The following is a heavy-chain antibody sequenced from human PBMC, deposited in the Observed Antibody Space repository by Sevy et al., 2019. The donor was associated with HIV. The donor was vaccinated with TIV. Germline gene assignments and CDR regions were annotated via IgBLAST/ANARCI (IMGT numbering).Heavy chain of an antibody. Sequence: SESLSLTCTVSGGSISSSSYYCGWIRQPPGKGLEWIGSIYYSGSTYYNPSLKSRVTISVDTSKNQFSLKLSSVTAADTAAYHCARHVEGYSYRRPGRYYFDYWGQGTTVIVSS. CDR3: ARHVEGYSYRRPGRYYFDY. D-gene: IGHD5-18*01. J-gene: IGHJ4*02. CDR2: IYYSGST. V-gene: IGHV4-39*01. CDR1: GGSISSSSYY.